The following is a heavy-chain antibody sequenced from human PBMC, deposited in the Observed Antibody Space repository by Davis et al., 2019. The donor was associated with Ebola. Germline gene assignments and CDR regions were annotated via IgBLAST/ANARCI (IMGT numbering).Heavy chain of an antibody. CDR3: AREESIHAFDI. CDR1: GLTFTSYG. V-gene: IGHV3-33*07. J-gene: IGHJ3*02. D-gene: IGHD6-6*01. Sequence: SLRPSCAASGLTFTSYGMSWVRQAPGKGLEGVAHICYDGSSENYADSVTGRFTISRDTSKKTLYLQMNSLRAEDTGLYYCAREESIHAFDIWGQGTMVTVS. CDR2: ICYDGSSE.